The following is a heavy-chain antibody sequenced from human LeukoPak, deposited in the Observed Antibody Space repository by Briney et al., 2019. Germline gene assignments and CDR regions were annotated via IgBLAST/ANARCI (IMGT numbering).Heavy chain of an antibody. CDR2: INPNSGGT. CDR3: VRERITMVRVFDY. J-gene: IGHJ4*02. Sequence: EASVKVSCTASGYTFTGYYMHWVRQAPGQGLEWMGWINPNSGGTNYAQKFQGRVTMTRDTSISTAYMELSRLRSDDTAVYYCVRERITMVRVFDYWGQGTLVTVSS. V-gene: IGHV1-2*02. D-gene: IGHD3-10*01. CDR1: GYTFTGYY.